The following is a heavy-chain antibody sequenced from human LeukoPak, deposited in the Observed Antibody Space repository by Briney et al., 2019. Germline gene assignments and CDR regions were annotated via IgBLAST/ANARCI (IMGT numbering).Heavy chain of an antibody. Sequence: ASVKVSCKASGYTFGSDDINWVRQATGQGLEWMGWINPNNGNLGYAQKFQGRVTITRNTPISTAYMELSRLRSDDTAVYYCARDRLRLGYERTNWFDPWGQGTLVTVSS. CDR1: GYTFGSDD. CDR2: INPNNGNL. V-gene: IGHV1-8*03. J-gene: IGHJ5*02. CDR3: ARDRLRLGYERTNWFDP. D-gene: IGHD2-15*01.